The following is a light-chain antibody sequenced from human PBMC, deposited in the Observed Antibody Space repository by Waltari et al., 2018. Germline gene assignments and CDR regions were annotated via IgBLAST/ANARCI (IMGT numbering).Light chain of an antibody. V-gene: IGKV1-17*01. Sequence: DIQMTQSPSSLSASAGDTVTITCRASQGISTYLNWYQQKPGKAPKRLIYAASSLESGVPSRFSGSGSGTDFTLTISSLQPEDFATYYCLQYNSHPFTFGPWTKLDIK. CDR2: AAS. CDR1: QGISTY. CDR3: LQYNSHPFT. J-gene: IGKJ3*01.